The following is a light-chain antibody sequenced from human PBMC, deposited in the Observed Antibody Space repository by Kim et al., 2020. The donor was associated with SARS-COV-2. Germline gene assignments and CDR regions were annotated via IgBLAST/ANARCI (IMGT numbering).Light chain of an antibody. J-gene: IGLJ3*02. CDR1: KLGDKY. CDR3: QAWDGNTGV. CDR2: QDS. Sequence: SYELTQSPSVSVSPGQTASITCSGDKLGDKYACWYQQKPGQSPVLVLYQDSKRPSGIPGRFSGSNSGNTATLTISGTQPMDEADFYCQAWDGNTGVFGGGTKLTVL. V-gene: IGLV3-1*01.